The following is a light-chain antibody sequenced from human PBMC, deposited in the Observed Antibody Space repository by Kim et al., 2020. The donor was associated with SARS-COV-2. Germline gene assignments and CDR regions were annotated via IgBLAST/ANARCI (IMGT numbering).Light chain of an antibody. V-gene: IGLV2-23*01. CDR2: GDN. J-gene: IGLJ3*02. CDR3: CSYANGGTWV. CDR1: NNDVGSHDL. Sequence: GQSITMSCSGTNNDVGSHDLVSWYQHHPGTAPKLVIYGDNQRPSGVSNRFSGSKSGNTASLTISGLQPEDVADYYCCSYANGGTWVFGGGTQLTVL.